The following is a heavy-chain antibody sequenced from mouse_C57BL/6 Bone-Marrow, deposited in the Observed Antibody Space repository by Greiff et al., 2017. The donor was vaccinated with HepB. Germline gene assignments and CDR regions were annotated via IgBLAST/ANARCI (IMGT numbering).Heavy chain of an antibody. CDR3: TSFPPYYGSSHWYVDV. V-gene: IGHV1-15*01. D-gene: IGHD1-1*01. CDR1: GYTFTDYE. CDR2: IDPETGGT. Sequence: QVQLKESGAELVRPGASVTLSCKASGYTFTDYEMHWVKQTPVHGLEWIGAIDPETGGTAYNQKFKGKAILTADKSSSTAYMELRSLTSEDSAVYYCTSFPPYYGSSHWYVDVWGTGTTVTVSS. J-gene: IGHJ1*03.